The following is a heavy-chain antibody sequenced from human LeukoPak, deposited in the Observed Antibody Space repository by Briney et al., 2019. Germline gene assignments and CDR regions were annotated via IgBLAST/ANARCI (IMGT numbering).Heavy chain of an antibody. V-gene: IGHV3-21*01. J-gene: IGHJ4*02. D-gene: IGHD4-23*01. CDR1: GFTFSSDN. CDR3: ARDSTTVDGYFDY. CDR2: ITSSGSFI. Sequence: GGSLRLSCVAPGFTFSSDNMNWVRLAPGKGLEWVSSITSSGSFIHYADSVRGRFTVSRDNAKNSLYLQMNSLTAEDTAVYFCARDSTTVDGYFDYWGPGTLVTVSS.